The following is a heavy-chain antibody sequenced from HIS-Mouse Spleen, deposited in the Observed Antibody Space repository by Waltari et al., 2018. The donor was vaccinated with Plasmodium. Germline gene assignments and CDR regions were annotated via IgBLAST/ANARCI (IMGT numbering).Heavy chain of an antibody. J-gene: IGHJ4*02. V-gene: IGHV3-30*18. CDR2: ISYDGSNK. D-gene: IGHD6-6*01. CDR3: AKILSYSSSPEDY. CDR1: GFPFRSHR. Sequence: QVQLVESGGGVVQPGRSLRLSCASSGFPFRSHRMHWVRQAPGKGLEWVAVISYDGSNKYYADSVKGRFTISRDNSKNTLYLQMNSLRAEDTAVYYCAKILSYSSSPEDYWGQGTLVTVSS.